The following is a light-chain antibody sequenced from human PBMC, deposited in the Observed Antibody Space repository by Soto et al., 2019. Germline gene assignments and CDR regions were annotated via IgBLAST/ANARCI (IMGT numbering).Light chain of an antibody. Sequence: QSVLTQPPSVSAAPGQKVTISCSGGISNIGNNYVAWYQQFPGTAPRRIIYDNNKRASGIPDRFSGSKSGTSATLVITGLQTGDEADYYCGTWDSRLSAVFGTGTKVTVL. CDR2: DNN. V-gene: IGLV1-51*01. CDR1: ISNIGNNY. CDR3: GTWDSRLSAV. J-gene: IGLJ1*01.